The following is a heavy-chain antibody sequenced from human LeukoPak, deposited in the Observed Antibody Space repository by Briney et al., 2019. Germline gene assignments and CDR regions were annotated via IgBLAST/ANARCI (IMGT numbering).Heavy chain of an antibody. Sequence: GSLRLSCAASRFTFSSYWMTWVRQPPGKGLEWIGYIYYSGSTNYNPSLKSRVTISVDTSKNQFSLKLSSVTAADTAVYYCARAGGYGSGSYDYWGQGTLVTVSS. CDR1: RFTFSSYW. CDR2: IYYSGST. D-gene: IGHD3-10*01. V-gene: IGHV4-59*01. J-gene: IGHJ4*02. CDR3: ARAGGYGSGSYDY.